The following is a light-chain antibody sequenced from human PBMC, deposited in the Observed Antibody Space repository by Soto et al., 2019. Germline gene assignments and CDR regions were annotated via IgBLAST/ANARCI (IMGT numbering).Light chain of an antibody. V-gene: IGKV3-11*01. Sequence: EIVLTHSPATLSLSPWERATLSCRASQSVSTYLAWYQQRPGQAPRLLIYDASYRATDIPPRFSGSGSGTDFTLTISSLEPEDFAVYYCQQRRSWPPTITFGQGTRLEIK. CDR3: QQRRSWPPTIT. CDR1: QSVSTY. J-gene: IGKJ5*01. CDR2: DAS.